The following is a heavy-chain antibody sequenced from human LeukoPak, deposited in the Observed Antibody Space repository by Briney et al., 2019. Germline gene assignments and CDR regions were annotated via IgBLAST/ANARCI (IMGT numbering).Heavy chain of an antibody. Sequence: GASVKVSCKASGGTFSSYAISWVRQAPGQGLEWMGGIIPIFGKANYAQKFQGRVTITADESTSTAYMELSSLRSEDTAVYYCARDQRPDCSGGSCYPFFDYWGQGTLVTVSS. D-gene: IGHD2-15*01. CDR2: IIPIFGKA. J-gene: IGHJ4*02. CDR3: ARDQRPDCSGGSCYPFFDY. V-gene: IGHV1-69*01. CDR1: GGTFSSYA.